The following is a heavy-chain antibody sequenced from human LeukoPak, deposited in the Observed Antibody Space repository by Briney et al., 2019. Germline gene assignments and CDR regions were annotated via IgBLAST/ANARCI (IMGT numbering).Heavy chain of an antibody. CDR2: ISGNGDNT. D-gene: IGHD1-26*01. CDR1: GYDSTTYG. Sequence: ASVKVSCKSSGYDSTTYGLTWVRQAPGQGLEWMGWISGNGDNTKYVEEFQGRVTMTTDTSTSTAYMELRSLRSGDTAVYYCARVHGYYIGLYYFDYWGQGTLVTVSS. CDR3: ARVHGYYIGLYYFDY. J-gene: IGHJ4*02. V-gene: IGHV1-18*01.